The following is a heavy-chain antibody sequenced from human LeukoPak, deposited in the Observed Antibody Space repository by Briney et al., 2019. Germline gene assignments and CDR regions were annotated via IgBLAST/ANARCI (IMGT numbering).Heavy chain of an antibody. CDR1: GFTFSNYA. Sequence: GRSLRLSCAASGFTFSNYAMHWVRQAPGEGLEWVAVMSYDGSNKYYADSVKGRFTISRDNSKNTLYLQMNSLRPEDTAVYYCARDPVAAAQRGYFDYWGQGTLVTVSS. CDR3: ARDPVAAAQRGYFDY. CDR2: MSYDGSNK. J-gene: IGHJ4*02. D-gene: IGHD6-13*01. V-gene: IGHV3-30*04.